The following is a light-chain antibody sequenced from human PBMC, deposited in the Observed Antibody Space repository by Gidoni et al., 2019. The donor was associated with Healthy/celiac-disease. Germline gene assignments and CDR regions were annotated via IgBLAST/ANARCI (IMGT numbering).Light chain of an antibody. J-gene: IGLJ1*01. CDR1: SSDVGGYNY. CDR2: DVS. Sequence: QSALTQPASVSGSPGQSITISCTGTSSDVGGYNYVSWYQQNPGKAPKLMIYDVSNRPSGVSNRVAGSKSGNTASLTIAGLQAEDEADYYCSSYTSSSTYVFGTGTKVTVL. V-gene: IGLV2-14*01. CDR3: SSYTSSSTYV.